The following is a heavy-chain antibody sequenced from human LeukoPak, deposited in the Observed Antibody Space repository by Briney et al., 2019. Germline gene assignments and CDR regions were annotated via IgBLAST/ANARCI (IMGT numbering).Heavy chain of an antibody. V-gene: IGHV4-38-2*02. CDR2: IYHSGST. CDR1: GYSISSGYY. J-gene: IGHJ4*02. Sequence: SETMSLTCTVSGYSISSGYYWGWIRQPPGKGLGWIGSIYHSGSTYYNPSLKSRVTISVDTSKNQFSLKLSSVTAADTAVYYCARSLPSSPNLDYWGQGTLVTVSS. D-gene: IGHD1-26*01. CDR3: ARSLPSSPNLDY.